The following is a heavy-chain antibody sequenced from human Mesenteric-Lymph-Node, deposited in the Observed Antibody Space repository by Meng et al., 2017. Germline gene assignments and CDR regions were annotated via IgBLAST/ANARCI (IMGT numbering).Heavy chain of an antibody. CDR2: INPNSGGT. D-gene: IGHD3-10*01. J-gene: IGHJ5*01. CDR3: ARGGHYYDSGNWFDS. Sequence: ASVKVSCKASGYTFTGYYMHWVRQAPGQGLEWMGWINPNSGGTNYAQKFQGRVTMTRDTSISTAYMELSRLRSDDTAVYYCARGGHYYDSGNWFDSWGQGTLVTVSS. V-gene: IGHV1-2*02. CDR1: GYTFTGYY.